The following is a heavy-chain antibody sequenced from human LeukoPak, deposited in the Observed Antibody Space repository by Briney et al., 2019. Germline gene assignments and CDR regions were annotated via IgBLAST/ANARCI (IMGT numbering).Heavy chain of an antibody. CDR3: ARKLRLGGNWFDP. D-gene: IGHD1-26*01. Sequence: XVKVSCKTSGGTFTSYAITWVRQAPGQGLEWMGKIIPISGTTNYAQKFQGRVTFTADESTSTAYMELSSLRSEDTALYYCARKLRLGGNWFDPWGQGTLVTVSS. J-gene: IGHJ5*02. CDR1: GGTFTSYA. CDR2: IIPISGTT. V-gene: IGHV1-69*15.